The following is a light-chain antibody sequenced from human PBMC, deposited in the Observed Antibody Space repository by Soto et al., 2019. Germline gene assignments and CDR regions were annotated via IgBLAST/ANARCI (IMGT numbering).Light chain of an antibody. V-gene: IGLV1-47*02. J-gene: IGLJ1*01. CDR2: SNT. Sequence: QAVLTQPPSASGTPGQRVTISCSGSSSNIGSNYVYWYQQLPGTAPKLLIYSNTARPSGVPDRFSGSRSGSSGSLAISGLQPEDEADYYCQSYDSGVTGSVFGTGTKLTVL. CDR3: QSYDSGVTGSV. CDR1: SSNIGSNY.